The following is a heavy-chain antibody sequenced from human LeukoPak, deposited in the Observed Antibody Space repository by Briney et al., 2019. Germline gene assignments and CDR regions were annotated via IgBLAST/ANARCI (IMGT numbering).Heavy chain of an antibody. D-gene: IGHD3-22*01. CDR1: GFTFSNAW. Sequence: PGGSLRLSCAASGFTFSNAWMNWVRQAPGKGLEWIGSINHSEKTFYNPSLKSRVTISVDTSNNQFSLKLRSVTAADTAVYYCARGSGYYEGYWGQGTLVTVSS. V-gene: IGHV4-38-2*01. CDR3: ARGSGYYEGY. CDR2: INHSEKT. J-gene: IGHJ4*02.